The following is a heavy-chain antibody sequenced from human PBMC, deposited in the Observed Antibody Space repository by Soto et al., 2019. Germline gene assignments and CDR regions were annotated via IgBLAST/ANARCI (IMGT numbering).Heavy chain of an antibody. J-gene: IGHJ4*02. V-gene: IGHV4-59*01. D-gene: IGHD1-26*01. CDR1: GGSISSYY. Sequence: SETLSLTCTVSGGSISSYYWSWIRQPPGKGLEWIGYIYYSGSTNYNPSLKSRVTISVDTSKNQFSLKLSSVTAADTAVYYCARDDVSYYFDYWGQGTLVTVSS. CDR3: ARDDVSYYFDY. CDR2: IYYSGST.